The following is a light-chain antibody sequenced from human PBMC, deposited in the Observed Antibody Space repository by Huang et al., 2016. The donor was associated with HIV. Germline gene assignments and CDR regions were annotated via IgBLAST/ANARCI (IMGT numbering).Light chain of an antibody. V-gene: IGKV3-15*01. J-gene: IGKJ1*01. CDR3: QQYNNWPPT. CDR2: GAS. CDR1: QSVSSN. Sequence: DIVMTQSPATLSVSPGERATLSCRASQSVSSNLAWYQQKPGQAPRRLIYGASTRATGIPARFSGSGSGTEFTLTISSLQSEDFAVYYCQQYNNWPPTFGQGTKVEIK.